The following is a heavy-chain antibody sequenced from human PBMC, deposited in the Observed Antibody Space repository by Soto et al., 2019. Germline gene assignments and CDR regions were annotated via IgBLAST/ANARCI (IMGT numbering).Heavy chain of an antibody. CDR2: INPNSGGT. Sequence: ASVKVSCKASGYTFTGYYMHWVRQAPGQGLEWMGWINPNSGGTNYAQKFQGWVTMTRDTSISTAYMELSRLRSDDTAVYYCARDLSAAAAGYYYYYGMDVWGQGTTVTVSS. J-gene: IGHJ6*02. CDR1: GYTFTGYY. CDR3: ARDLSAAAAGYYYYYGMDV. D-gene: IGHD6-13*01. V-gene: IGHV1-2*04.